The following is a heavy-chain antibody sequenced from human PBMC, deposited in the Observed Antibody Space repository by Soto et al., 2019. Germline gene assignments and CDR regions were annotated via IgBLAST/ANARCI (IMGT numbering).Heavy chain of an antibody. CDR3: AREAGGGGDWTPDVY. D-gene: IGHD2-21*02. CDR2: IIPIFGTA. V-gene: IGHV1-69*13. J-gene: IGHJ4*02. Sequence: SGKVSFRASGGAFSSYAISWVRQAPGQGLEWMGGIIPIFGTANYAQKFQGRVTVTADESTSTAYMELSSLRSEDTAVYYCAREAGGGGDWTPDVYWGQGTLVTVSS. CDR1: GGAFSSYA.